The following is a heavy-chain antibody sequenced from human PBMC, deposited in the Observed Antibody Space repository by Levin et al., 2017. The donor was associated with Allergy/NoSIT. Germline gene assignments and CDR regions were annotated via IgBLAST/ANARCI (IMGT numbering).Heavy chain of an antibody. CDR2: LDSAGDT. CDR1: GFTFSTYD. D-gene: IGHD6-6*01. J-gene: IGHJ6*02. CDR3: ARSGGPYSSSSGYYYYGMDV. V-gene: IGHV3-13*01. Sequence: GGSLRLSCAASGFTFSTYDMHWVRQATGKGLEWVSTLDSAGDTYYPGSVKGRFTISRDNAKNSLYLQMNSLGAGDTAIYYCARSGGPYSSSSGYYYYGMDVWGQGTTVTVSS.